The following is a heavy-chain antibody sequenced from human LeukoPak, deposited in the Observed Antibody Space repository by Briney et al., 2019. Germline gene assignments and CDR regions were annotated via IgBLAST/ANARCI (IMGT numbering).Heavy chain of an antibody. CDR2: IYYSGTT. CDR3: AREVASLDY. V-gene: IGHV4-59*12. D-gene: IGHD2-21*01. CDR1: GGSISNYY. J-gene: IGHJ4*02. Sequence: SETLSLTCTVSGGSISNYYWNWIRQPPGKGLEWIGYIYYSGTTNYNPSLKSRVSMSVDTSKNQFSLKLSSVTAADTAVYYCAREVASLDYWGQGTLVTVSS.